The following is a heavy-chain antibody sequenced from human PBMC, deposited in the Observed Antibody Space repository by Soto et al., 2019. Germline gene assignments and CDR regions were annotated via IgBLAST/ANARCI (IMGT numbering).Heavy chain of an antibody. CDR3: TKGRQWLRSLYFDS. D-gene: IGHD5-12*01. CDR2: ISDSGGST. CDR1: GFTFSTYA. V-gene: IGHV3-23*01. Sequence: EVQLLESGGGLVQPGGSLRLSCAASGFTFSTYAMSWVRQAPGKGLEWVSTISDSGGSTYYADSVKGRFTISRDNSKTTMYLQMNSLRAGDTAVYYCTKGRQWLRSLYFDSWGQGTLVTVSS. J-gene: IGHJ4*02.